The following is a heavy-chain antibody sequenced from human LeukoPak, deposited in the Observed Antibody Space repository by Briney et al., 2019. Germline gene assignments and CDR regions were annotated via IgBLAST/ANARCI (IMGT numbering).Heavy chain of an antibody. J-gene: IGHJ4*02. Sequence: SETLSLTCTVSGDSTDSYYWRCIRQPPGKGLEWIGYIYYRVTTSYNPFLKSRVTISVDTSKNQFSLKLNSVTAADTAVYYCARLPRYGGYDHFDYWGQGILVIVSS. D-gene: IGHD5-12*01. CDR1: GDSTDSYY. CDR3: ARLPRYGGYDHFDY. CDR2: IYYRVTT. V-gene: IGHV4-59*12.